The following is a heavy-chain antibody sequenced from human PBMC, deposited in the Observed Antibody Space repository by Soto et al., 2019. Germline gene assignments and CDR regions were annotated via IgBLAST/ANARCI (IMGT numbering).Heavy chain of an antibody. CDR2: TSYDGSNK. CDR1: GFTFRSYV. D-gene: IGHD3-16*01. CDR3: AGWGTTGGLDV. J-gene: IGHJ1*01. Sequence: QVQLVESGGGVVQPGTSLRLSCVGSGFTFRSYVIHWVRQAPGKGLEWVALTSYDGSNKDYGDSVKGRFTISRDNSRNTVDLQMDSLRREDTALYYRAGWGTTGGLDVWGQGTLVSVSS. V-gene: IGHV3-33*05.